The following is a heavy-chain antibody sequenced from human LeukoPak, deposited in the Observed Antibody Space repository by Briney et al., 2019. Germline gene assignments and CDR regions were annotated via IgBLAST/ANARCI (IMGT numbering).Heavy chain of an antibody. CDR1: GGSISSSSYY. CDR2: IYYSGST. CDR3: ARSVYNWNDGANYYYMDV. J-gene: IGHJ6*03. V-gene: IGHV4-39*07. Sequence: PSETLSLTCTVSGGSISSSSYYWGWIRQPPGKGLEWIGSIYYSGSTYYNPSLKSRVTISVDTSKNQFSLKLSSVTAADTAVYYCARSVYNWNDGANYYYMDVWGKGTTVTVSS. D-gene: IGHD1-1*01.